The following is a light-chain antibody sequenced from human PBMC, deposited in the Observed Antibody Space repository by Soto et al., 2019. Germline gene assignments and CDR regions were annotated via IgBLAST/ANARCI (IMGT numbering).Light chain of an antibody. V-gene: IGKV1-39*01. J-gene: IGKJ1*01. CDR1: HSIRSY. CDR3: QQSYSTPPWT. Sequence: DIQLTQSPSSLSGSVGDKVTITCRASHSIRSYLNWVQQKPGKAPKLLLYDAYSLQTGVPSRFRGSGSGTDFSLTISSLQPEDFATYYCQQSYSTPPWTFGQGTKVDIK. CDR2: DAY.